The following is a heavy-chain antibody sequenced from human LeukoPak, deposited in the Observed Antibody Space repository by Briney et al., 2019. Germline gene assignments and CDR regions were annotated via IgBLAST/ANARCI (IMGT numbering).Heavy chain of an antibody. Sequence: GGSLRLSCAASGFTFSTYAMSWVRQAPGKGLEWVSAISASGGGTYYTDSVKGRFTISRDNSKNTLDLQMNSLRGEDTAVYYCAKDRWRGSYYTFDYWGQGTLVTVSS. CDR3: AKDRWRGSYYTFDY. V-gene: IGHV3-23*01. CDR1: GFTFSTYA. D-gene: IGHD1-26*01. J-gene: IGHJ4*02. CDR2: ISASGGGT.